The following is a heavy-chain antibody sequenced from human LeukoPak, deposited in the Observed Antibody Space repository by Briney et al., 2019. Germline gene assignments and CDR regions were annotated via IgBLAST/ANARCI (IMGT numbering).Heavy chain of an antibody. Sequence: SETLSLTCAVYGGSFSGYYWSWIRQPPGKGLEWIGEINHSGSTNYNPSLKSRVTISVDTSKNQFSLKLSSVTAADTAVYYCARIAVAGTGELGEDYWGQGTLVTVSS. CDR2: INHSGST. J-gene: IGHJ4*02. CDR1: GGSFSGYY. CDR3: ARIAVAGTGELGEDY. V-gene: IGHV4-34*01. D-gene: IGHD6-19*01.